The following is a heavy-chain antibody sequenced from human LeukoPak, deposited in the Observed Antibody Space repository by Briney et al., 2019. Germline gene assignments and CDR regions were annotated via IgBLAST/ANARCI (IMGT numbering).Heavy chain of an antibody. J-gene: IGHJ4*02. Sequence: PGGSLRLSCAASGFTVSSNYMSWVRQAPGKGLEWVSVIYSGGSTYYADSVKGRFTISRDNSKNTLYLQMNSLRAEDTAVYYCARDRGYSGYVTFDYWGQGTLVTVSS. CDR1: GFTVSSNY. CDR2: IYSGGST. V-gene: IGHV3-53*01. D-gene: IGHD5-12*01. CDR3: ARDRGYSGYVTFDY.